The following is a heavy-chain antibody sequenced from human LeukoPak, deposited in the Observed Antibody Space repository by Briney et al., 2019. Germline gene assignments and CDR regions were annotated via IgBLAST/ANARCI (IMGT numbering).Heavy chain of an antibody. Sequence: GGSLRLFCAASGFTFSDYYMSWIRQAPGKGLEWVSYISSSGSTIYYADSVKGRFTISRDNAKNSLYLQMNSLRAEDTAVYYCASGVDTAMVYYYYYYMDVWGKGTTVTVS. D-gene: IGHD5-18*01. CDR2: ISSSGSTI. V-gene: IGHV3-11*01. CDR3: ASGVDTAMVYYYYYYMDV. CDR1: GFTFSDYY. J-gene: IGHJ6*03.